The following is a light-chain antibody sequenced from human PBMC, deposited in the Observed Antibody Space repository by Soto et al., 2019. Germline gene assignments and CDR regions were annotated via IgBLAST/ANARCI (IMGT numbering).Light chain of an antibody. CDR1: QNIRSW. Sequence: DMPMTQSPTTLSASVGDRVTITCRASQNIRSWLAWYQQKPVKAPKVLIYDASTLESGVPSRFSGSGFGTEFTLTLSSLQPDDFATYYCQHYNGYFGQGTKLEIK. CDR3: QHYNGY. V-gene: IGKV1-5*01. CDR2: DAS. J-gene: IGKJ2*01.